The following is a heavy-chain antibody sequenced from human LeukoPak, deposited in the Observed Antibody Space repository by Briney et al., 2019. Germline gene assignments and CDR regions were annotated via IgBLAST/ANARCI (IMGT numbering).Heavy chain of an antibody. Sequence: GGSLRLSCAASGFTFSSYSMNWVRQAPGKGLEWVSYISSSSSTIYYADSVEGRFTISRDNAKNSLYLQMNSLRAEDTAVYYCARDMAAAGPDYWGQGTLVTVSS. CDR1: GFTFSSYS. V-gene: IGHV3-48*01. CDR3: ARDMAAAGPDY. J-gene: IGHJ4*02. D-gene: IGHD6-13*01. CDR2: ISSSSSTI.